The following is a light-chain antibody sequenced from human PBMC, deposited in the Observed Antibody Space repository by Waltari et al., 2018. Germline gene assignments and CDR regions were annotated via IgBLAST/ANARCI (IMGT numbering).Light chain of an antibody. V-gene: IGKV1-39*01. CDR1: QSISTS. CDR2: VAS. Sequence: IQMTQSPSSLSASVGDRVTITCRASQSISTSLNWYQKIPGKAPKLLIYVASTLQSGFPARFSGSGSGTDFSLTISSLQPEDFATYYCQQSYTTAYTFGQGTKLEIK. J-gene: IGKJ2*01. CDR3: QQSYTTAYT.